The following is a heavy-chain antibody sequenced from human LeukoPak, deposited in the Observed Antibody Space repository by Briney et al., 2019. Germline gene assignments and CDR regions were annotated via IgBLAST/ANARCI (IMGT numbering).Heavy chain of an antibody. CDR2: IYHSGST. D-gene: IGHD6-13*01. Sequence: PSETLSLTCTVSGGSISSYYWGWIRQPPGKGLEWIGSIYHSGSTYYNPSLKSRVTISVDTSKNQFSLKLSSVTAADTAVYYCARVRIAAAADNWFDPWGQGTLVTVSS. CDR1: GGSISSYY. J-gene: IGHJ5*02. V-gene: IGHV4-38-2*02. CDR3: ARVRIAAAADNWFDP.